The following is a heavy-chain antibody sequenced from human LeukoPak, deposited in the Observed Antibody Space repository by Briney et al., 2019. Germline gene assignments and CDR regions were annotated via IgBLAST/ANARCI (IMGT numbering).Heavy chain of an antibody. CDR1: GGSISSHY. V-gene: IGHV4-59*11. D-gene: IGHD3-10*01. CDR2: ICKSGRT. J-gene: IGHJ4*02. Sequence: SETLSLTCTVSGGSISSHYWSWIRQPPGKGLKWIGYICKSGRTHYTPHLTSRVTISVDTSKNQFSLKLSSVTAADTAVYYCARGYYGSGSVHFDYWGQGTLVTVSS. CDR3: ARGYYGSGSVHFDY.